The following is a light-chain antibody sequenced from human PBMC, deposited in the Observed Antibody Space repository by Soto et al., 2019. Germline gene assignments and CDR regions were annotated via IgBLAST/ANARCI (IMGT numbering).Light chain of an antibody. CDR3: SSYAGRNNFV. CDR1: SSDVGGYNY. J-gene: IGLJ1*01. Sequence: SVLTQPPSASGAAGQAVTISCTGTSSDVGGYNYVSWYQQHPGKAPKLMIYEVSKRPSGVPDRFSGSKSGNTASLTVSGLLAEDEADYYCSSYAGRNNFVFGTGTKVTVL. V-gene: IGLV2-8*01. CDR2: EVS.